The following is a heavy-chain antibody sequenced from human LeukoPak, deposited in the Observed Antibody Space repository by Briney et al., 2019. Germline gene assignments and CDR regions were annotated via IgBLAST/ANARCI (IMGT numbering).Heavy chain of an antibody. Sequence: PSETLSLTCTVSGGSVNSGNYYWTWIRQPAGKRLEWIGRISTSGTTVYNPSLKSRATVSVDTSKNQFSLSLNSVTAADTAVYYCARGLVTAYVNSDLENFFDLWGQGVLVTVSS. J-gene: IGHJ4*02. CDR3: ARGLVTAYVNSDLENFFDL. CDR2: ISTSGTT. CDR1: GGSVNSGNYY. V-gene: IGHV4-61*02. D-gene: IGHD2-21*02.